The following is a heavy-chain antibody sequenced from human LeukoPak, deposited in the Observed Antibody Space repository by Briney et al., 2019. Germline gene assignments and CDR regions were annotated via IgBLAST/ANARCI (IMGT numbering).Heavy chain of an antibody. V-gene: IGHV4-59*01. CDR1: GGSISSYY. J-gene: IGHJ5*02. Sequence: SETLSLTCTVSGGSISSYYWSWIRQPPGKGLEYIGYIYYSGSTNYNPSLKSRLTISVDTSKNQFSLKLSSVTAADTAVYYCARGGPNYDFWSGYLERWYSFKWFDPWGQGTLVTVSS. CDR3: ARGGPNYDFWSGYLERWYSFKWFDP. CDR2: IYYSGST. D-gene: IGHD3-3*01.